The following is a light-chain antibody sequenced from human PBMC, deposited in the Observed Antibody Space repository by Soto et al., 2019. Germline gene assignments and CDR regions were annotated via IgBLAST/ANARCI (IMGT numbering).Light chain of an antibody. CDR3: QSYDSSLSAGV. Sequence: QSVLTQPPSVSGAPGQRVTISCTGSSSNIGAGYDVHWYQQLPGTAPKLLMYGNSNRPSGVPDRFSGSKSGTSASLAITGLQVEDEADYYCQSYDSSLSAGVFGGGTKVTVL. V-gene: IGLV1-40*01. CDR2: GNS. J-gene: IGLJ3*02. CDR1: SSNIGAGYD.